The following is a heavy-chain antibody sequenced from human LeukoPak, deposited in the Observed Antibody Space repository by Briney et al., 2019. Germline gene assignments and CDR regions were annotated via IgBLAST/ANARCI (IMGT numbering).Heavy chain of an antibody. CDR3: ARGGYKAFDI. V-gene: IGHV4-59*01. J-gene: IGHJ3*02. CDR2: IYYSGST. CDR1: GGSISSYY. Sequence: SETLSLTCTVSGGSISSYYWSWIRQPPGKGLEWIGYIYYSGSTNYNPSLKSRVTISVNTSKNQFSLKLSSVTAADTAVYYCARGGYKAFDIWGQGTMVTVSS. D-gene: IGHD5-18*01.